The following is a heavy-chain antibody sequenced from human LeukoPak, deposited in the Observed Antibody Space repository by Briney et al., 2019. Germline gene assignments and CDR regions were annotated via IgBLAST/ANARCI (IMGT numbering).Heavy chain of an antibody. CDR1: GYTFIDYH. CDR3: AKDAGTYYYMDV. J-gene: IGHJ6*03. CDR2: INPKSGGT. Sequence: ASVKVSCKASGYTFIDYHIHWVRQAPGQGLEWMGWINPKSGGTKYAQKLQGRVTMTRDTSNSTAYMDLSRRRSDDTAVYYCAKDAGTYYYMDVWGKGTTVTVSS. V-gene: IGHV1-2*02.